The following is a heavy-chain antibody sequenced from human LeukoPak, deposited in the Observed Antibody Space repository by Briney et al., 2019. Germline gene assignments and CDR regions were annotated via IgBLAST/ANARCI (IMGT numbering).Heavy chain of an antibody. J-gene: IGHJ4*02. V-gene: IGHV4-38-2*02. Sequence: SETLSLTCTVSGYSISNGYYWSWIRQPPGRGLEWIGSLYHSGGTFYNPSFKSRVTISVDTSKNQFSLKLTSVTAADTAVYYCARDVYYFDYWGQGTLVTVSS. CDR3: ARDVYYFDY. CDR1: GYSISNGYY. CDR2: LYHSGGT.